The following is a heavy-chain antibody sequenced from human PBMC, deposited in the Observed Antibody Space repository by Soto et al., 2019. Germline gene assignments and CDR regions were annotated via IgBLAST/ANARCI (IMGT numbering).Heavy chain of an antibody. D-gene: IGHD3-9*01. CDR2: IIPIFGTA. CDR1: CWTLRDHD. J-gene: IGHJ6*04. Sequence: VHVSHKRCCWTLRDHDIIWVRQAPGQGLEWMGGIIPIFGTANYAQKFQGRVTITADESTSTAYMELSSLRSEDTAVYYCARDQSLYDILTGYYRRNYYYGMGAWGTGNTVTVSP. V-gene: IGHV1-69*13. CDR3: ARDQSLYDILTGYYRRNYYYGMGA.